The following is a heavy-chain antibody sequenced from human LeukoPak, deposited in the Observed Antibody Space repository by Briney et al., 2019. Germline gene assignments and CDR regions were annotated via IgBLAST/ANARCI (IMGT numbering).Heavy chain of an antibody. CDR3: ARGRGTTMVRGVITSYFDL. J-gene: IGHJ2*01. V-gene: IGHV1-2*02. D-gene: IGHD3-10*01. CDR2: IDPNSGGT. Sequence: ASVTVSCKASGSTFTAHYIHWVRQAPGQGLEWMGWIDPNSGGTIYAQKFLGSVTMTGDTSINTAFMELSRLRSDDTAIYYCARGRGTTMVRGVITSYFDLWGRGSLVTVSS. CDR1: GSTFTAHY.